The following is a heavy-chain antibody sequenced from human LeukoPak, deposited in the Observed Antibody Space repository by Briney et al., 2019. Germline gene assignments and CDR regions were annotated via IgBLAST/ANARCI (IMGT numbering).Heavy chain of an antibody. Sequence: GGSLRLSCAAAGFTFSSCAMSWVRQAPGKGLEWVSAISGSGGSTYYADSVEGRFTISRDNSKNTLYLQMNSLRAEDTALYYCAKATKGYYGSGISHWGQGTLVTVSS. CDR3: AKATKGYYGSGISH. J-gene: IGHJ4*02. D-gene: IGHD3-10*01. CDR1: GFTFSSCA. V-gene: IGHV3-23*01. CDR2: ISGSGGST.